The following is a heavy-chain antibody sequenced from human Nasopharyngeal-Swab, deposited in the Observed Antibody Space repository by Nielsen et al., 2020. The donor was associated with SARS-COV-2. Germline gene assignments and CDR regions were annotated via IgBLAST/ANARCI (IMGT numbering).Heavy chain of an antibody. D-gene: IGHD2-8*02. CDR3: ARGDIVLVVYAQSNWFDP. CDR2: INHSGST. V-gene: IGHV4-34*01. Sequence: SQTLSLTCAVYGGSFSGYYWSWIRQPPGKGLEWIGEINHSGSTNYNPSLKSRVTISVDTSKNQFSLKLSSVTAADTAVYYCARGDIVLVVYAQSNWFDPWGQGTLVTVSS. CDR1: GGSFSGYY. J-gene: IGHJ5*02.